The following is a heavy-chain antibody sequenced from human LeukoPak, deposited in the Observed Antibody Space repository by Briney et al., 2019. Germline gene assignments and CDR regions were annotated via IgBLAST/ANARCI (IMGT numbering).Heavy chain of an antibody. D-gene: IGHD3-22*01. CDR1: GFTFSSYS. J-gene: IGHJ4*02. CDR3: ARDWLYY. V-gene: IGHV3-30*03. Sequence: GGSLRLSCAASGFTFSSYSMNWVRQAPGKGLEWVAVISYDGSNKYYADSVKGRFTISRDNSKNTLYLQMNSLRAEDTAVYYCARDWLYYWGQGTLVTVSS. CDR2: ISYDGSNK.